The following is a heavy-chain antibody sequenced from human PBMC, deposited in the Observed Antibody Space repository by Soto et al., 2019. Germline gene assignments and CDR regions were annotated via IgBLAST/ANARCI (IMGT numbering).Heavy chain of an antibody. CDR1: GFTFSSYA. V-gene: IGHV3-30-3*01. CDR2: ISYDGSNK. CDR3: ARDRYYYDSSGYYYHAFDI. Sequence: PGGSLRLSCAASGFTFSSYAMHWVRQSPGKGLEWVAVISYDGSNKYYADSVKGRFTISRDNSKNTLYLQMNSLRAEDTAVYYCARDRYYYDSSGYYYHAFDIWGQGTMVTVSS. J-gene: IGHJ3*02. D-gene: IGHD3-22*01.